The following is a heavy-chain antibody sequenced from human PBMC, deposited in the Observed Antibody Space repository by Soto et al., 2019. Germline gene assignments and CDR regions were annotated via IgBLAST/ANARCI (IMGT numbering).Heavy chain of an antibody. D-gene: IGHD2-15*01. J-gene: IGHJ6*02. V-gene: IGHV1-2*04. CDR1: GYTFTGYY. Sequence: ASVKVSCKASGYTFTGYYMHWVRQAPGQGLEWTGWINPNSGGTNYAQKFQGWVTMTRDTSISTAYMELSRLRSDDTAVYYCAREGYCSGGSCYRPYGMDVWGQGTTVTVSS. CDR2: INPNSGGT. CDR3: AREGYCSGGSCYRPYGMDV.